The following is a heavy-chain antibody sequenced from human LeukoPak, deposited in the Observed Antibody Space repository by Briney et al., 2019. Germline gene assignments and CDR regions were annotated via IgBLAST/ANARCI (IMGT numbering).Heavy chain of an antibody. CDR2: IYYSGTT. D-gene: IGHD2-15*01. V-gene: IGHV4-39*01. J-gene: IGHJ4*02. CDR3: ARHKCSGIYCPFDY. CDR1: GGSMSSTSYF. Sequence: PSETLSLTCTVSGGSMSSTSYFWGWIRQPPGKGLEWIATIYYSGTTYYNPSLKSRVTISVDTSKNQFSLKLSSVSASDMAVYYCARHKCSGIYCPFDYWGQGTLVTVSS.